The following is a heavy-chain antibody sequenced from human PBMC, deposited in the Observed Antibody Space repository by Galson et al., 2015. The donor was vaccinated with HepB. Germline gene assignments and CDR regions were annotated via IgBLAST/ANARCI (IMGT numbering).Heavy chain of an antibody. J-gene: IGHJ6*02. CDR2: ISSSSSYI. V-gene: IGHV3-21*01. Sequence: SLRLSCAASGFTFSSYSMNWVRQAPGKGLEWVSSISSSSSYIYYADSVKGRFTISRDNAKNSLYLQMNSLRAEDTAVYYCAREKRAAAGKVYGMDVWGQGTTVTVSS. CDR3: AREKRAAAGKVYGMDV. CDR1: GFTFSSYS. D-gene: IGHD6-13*01.